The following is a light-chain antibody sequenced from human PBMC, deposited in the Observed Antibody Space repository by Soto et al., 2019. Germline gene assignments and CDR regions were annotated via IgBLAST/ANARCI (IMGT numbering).Light chain of an antibody. CDR3: SSYTIRSAYV. CDR1: SSDVGGYNY. Sequence: GASSDVGGYNYVSWYQQHPGKAPQLMIYEVSNRPSGVSNRFSASKSGNTASLNISGLQAEDEADYYCSSYTIRSAYVFGTGTKV. CDR2: EVS. V-gene: IGLV2-14*01. J-gene: IGLJ1*01.